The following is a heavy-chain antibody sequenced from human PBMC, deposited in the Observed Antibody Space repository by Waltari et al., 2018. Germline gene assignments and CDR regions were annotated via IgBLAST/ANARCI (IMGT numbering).Heavy chain of an antibody. CDR3: ARDLYSGSYPGAADY. Sequence: QVQLQQWGAGLLKPSETLSLTCAVYGGSFSGYYWSWIRQPPGKGLEWIGEINHSGSTNYNPSLKSRVTISVDTSKNQFSLKLSSVTAEDTAVYYCARDLYSGSYPGAADYWGQGTLVTVSS. V-gene: IGHV4-34*01. D-gene: IGHD1-26*01. CDR1: GGSFSGYY. J-gene: IGHJ4*02. CDR2: INHSGST.